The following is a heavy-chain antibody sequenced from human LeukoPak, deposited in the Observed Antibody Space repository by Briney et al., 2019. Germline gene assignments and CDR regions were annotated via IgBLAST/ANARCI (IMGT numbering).Heavy chain of an antibody. D-gene: IGHD1-1*01. Sequence: SETLSLTCTVSGGSISSSSYYWGWIRQPPGKGLEWIGEINHSGSTNYNPSLKSRVTISVDTSKNQFSLKLSSVTAADTAVYYCARGQLPTDYWGQGTLVTVSS. J-gene: IGHJ4*02. CDR3: ARGQLPTDY. CDR2: INHSGST. CDR1: GGSISSSSYY. V-gene: IGHV4-39*07.